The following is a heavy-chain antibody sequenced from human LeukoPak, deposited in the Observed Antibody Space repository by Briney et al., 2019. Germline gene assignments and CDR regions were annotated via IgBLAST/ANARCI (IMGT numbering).Heavy chain of an antibody. CDR2: IYTSGST. CDR3: ARDTYYYDSSGYYYFDY. J-gene: IGHJ4*02. V-gene: IGHV4-61*02. CDR1: GGSISSGNYY. D-gene: IGHD3-22*01. Sequence: PSETLSLACTVSGGSISSGNYYWSWIRQPAGKGLEWIGRIYTSGSTNYNPSLKSRVTISIDTSKNQFSLKLSSVTAADTAVYYCARDTYYYDSSGYYYFDYWGQGTLVTVSS.